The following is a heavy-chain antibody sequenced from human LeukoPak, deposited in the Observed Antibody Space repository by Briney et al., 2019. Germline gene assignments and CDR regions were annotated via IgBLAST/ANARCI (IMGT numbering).Heavy chain of an antibody. V-gene: IGHV3-23*01. J-gene: IGHJ4*02. D-gene: IGHD1-26*01. Sequence: GGSLRLSCAASGFTFRTSGMSWVRQAPGKGLEWVSAISGSGVSTYYADPVKGRFTISRDNSKNTLYLQMNSLRAEDTAVYYCARASSGTYYEDYWGQGTLVTVSS. CDR3: ARASSGTYYEDY. CDR2: ISGSGVST. CDR1: GFTFRTSG.